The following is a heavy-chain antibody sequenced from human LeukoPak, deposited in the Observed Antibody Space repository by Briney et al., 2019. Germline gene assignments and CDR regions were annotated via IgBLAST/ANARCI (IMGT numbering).Heavy chain of an antibody. J-gene: IGHJ6*03. CDR1: GYSIGSGYY. D-gene: IGHD7-27*01. CDR2: IYHSGST. V-gene: IGHV4-38-2*02. Sequence: SETLSLTCTVSGYSIGSGYYWGWIRQPPGKGLEWIGSIYHSGSTYYNPSLKSRVTISVDTSKNQFSLKLSSVTAADTAVYYCARDSYRTGVNYYYYMDVWGKGTTVTVSS. CDR3: ARDSYRTGVNYYYYMDV.